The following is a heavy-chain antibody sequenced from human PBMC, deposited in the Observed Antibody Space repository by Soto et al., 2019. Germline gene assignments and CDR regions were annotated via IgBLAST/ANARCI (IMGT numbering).Heavy chain of an antibody. CDR3: ERATLPITWVRGVASQYYYDYGIDV. D-gene: IGHD3-10*01. CDR2: IITIFGTA. V-gene: IGHV1-69*01. J-gene: IGHJ6*02. Sequence: QVQLVQSGAEVKKPGSSVKVSCKASGGTFSSYAISWVRQAPGQGLEWMGGIITIFGTANYAQKFQGRVRSTGDESTSTAYMEQSSLSSGESDVYYCERATLPITWVRGVASQYYYDYGIDVWVQGTTVSVSS. CDR1: GGTFSSYA.